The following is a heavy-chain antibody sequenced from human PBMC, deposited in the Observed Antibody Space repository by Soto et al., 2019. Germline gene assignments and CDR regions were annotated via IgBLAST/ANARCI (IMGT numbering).Heavy chain of an antibody. J-gene: IGHJ4*02. Sequence: SETLSLTCTVSGGSIGSSSYFWGWIRQPPGKGLEWIGNVHYRGSTYYNASLTSRVTISVDTSKNQFSLKLSSVTAADSAVYSCARGIGYYFDSWGQGTLVTFS. CDR3: ARGIGYYFDS. CDR2: VHYRGST. CDR1: GGSIGSSSYF. D-gene: IGHD5-12*01. V-gene: IGHV4-39*01.